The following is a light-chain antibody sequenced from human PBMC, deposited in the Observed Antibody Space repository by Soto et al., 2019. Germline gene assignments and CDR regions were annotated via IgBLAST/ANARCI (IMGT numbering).Light chain of an antibody. V-gene: IGKV3-11*01. CDR2: DTS. J-gene: IGKJ1*01. CDR3: QPRSDWPPT. CDR1: QSVGSY. Sequence: EIVLTQSPATLSLSPGERATLSCRASQSVGSYLAWFQQTPGQAPRLLIYDTSNRATGIPARFSGSGSGTDFTLTISSLETEDFAVYYCQPRSDWPPTFGQGTKVDI.